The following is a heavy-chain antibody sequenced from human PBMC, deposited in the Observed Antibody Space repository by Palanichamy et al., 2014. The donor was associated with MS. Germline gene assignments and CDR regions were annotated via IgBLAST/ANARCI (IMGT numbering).Heavy chain of an antibody. CDR3: ARNSTTAEKVVTSWFDN. V-gene: IGHV4-39*01. CDR2: IYYSGST. Sequence: QLQLQESGPGLVKPSETLSLTCTVSGGSISSSTDYWAWIRQSPGKGLEWIATIYYSGSTYYNPSLKSRVTISVDTSKNQFSLKLRSLTAADTAVYYCARNSTTAEKVVTSWFDNWGQGTLVTVSS. D-gene: IGHD1-7*01. J-gene: IGHJ5*02. CDR1: GGSISSSTDY.